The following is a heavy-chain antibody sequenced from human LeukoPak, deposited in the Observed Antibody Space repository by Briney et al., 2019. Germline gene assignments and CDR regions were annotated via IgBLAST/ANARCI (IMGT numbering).Heavy chain of an antibody. J-gene: IGHJ4*02. D-gene: IGHD5-24*01. Sequence: GSSLRLACAASGLTVSSSAVDSVRPPPGRGLGWVAVMSLEGSNTTHADCVKGRFKISRAKSKNTLYLQMNNLRAEDPAVSYFPKYPNEERATTEFKYYCDYWGQGTLVTVSS. CDR2: MSLEGSNT. CDR1: GLTVSSSA. CDR3: PKYPNEERATTEFKYYCDY. V-gene: IGHV3-30-3*02.